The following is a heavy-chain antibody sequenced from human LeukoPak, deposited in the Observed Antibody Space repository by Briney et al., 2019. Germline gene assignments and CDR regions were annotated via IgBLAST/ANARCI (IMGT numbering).Heavy chain of an antibody. J-gene: IGHJ4*02. CDR2: IYNTGNT. Sequence: SETLSLTCSVSGGPISTNYWSWIRQPAGKGLEWIGRIYNTGNTNYSPSLESRVTMSADTSKNQLSLRLSSVTAADTAVYYCARGSFDSSGYYVFDYWGQGSLVTVSS. D-gene: IGHD3-22*01. V-gene: IGHV4-4*07. CDR1: GGPISTNY. CDR3: ARGSFDSSGYYVFDY.